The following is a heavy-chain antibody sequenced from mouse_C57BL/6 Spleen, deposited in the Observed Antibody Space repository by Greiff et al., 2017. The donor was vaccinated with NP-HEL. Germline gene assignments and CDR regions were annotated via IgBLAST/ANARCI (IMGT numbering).Heavy chain of an antibody. CDR1: GYAFSSSW. J-gene: IGHJ4*01. V-gene: IGHV1-82*01. CDR3: ARSGNYAPYYAMDY. Sequence: VQLQQSGPELVKPGASVKISCKASGYAFSSSWMNWVKQRPGKGLEWIGRIYPGDGDTNYNGKFKGKATLTADKSSSTAYMQLSSLTSEDSAVYFCARSGNYAPYYAMDYWGQGTSVTVSS. CDR2: IYPGDGDT. D-gene: IGHD2-1*01.